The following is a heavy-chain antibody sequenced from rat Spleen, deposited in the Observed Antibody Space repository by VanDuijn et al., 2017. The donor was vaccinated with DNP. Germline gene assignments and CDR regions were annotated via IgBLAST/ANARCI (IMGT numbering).Heavy chain of an antibody. Sequence: VQLQESGPGLVEPSKSLSLTCSFTGYYINSCCRWTCIRKFPGHKLEWMGYINSAGSIEYNPSLKGRISISSDTSKKQFFLKVNSVTTDDTATYYGTRGDILRSFDYWGQGVMVTVSS. J-gene: IGHJ2*01. CDR3: TRGDILRSFDY. D-gene: IGHD1-6*01. CDR2: INSAGSI. V-gene: IGHV3-3*01. CDR1: GYYINSCCR.